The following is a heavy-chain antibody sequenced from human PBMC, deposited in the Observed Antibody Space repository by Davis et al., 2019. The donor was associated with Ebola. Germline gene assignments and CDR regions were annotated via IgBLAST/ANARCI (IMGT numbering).Heavy chain of an antibody. Sequence: PGGSLRLSCAASGFTFSSYWMSWVRQAPGKGLEWVANIKQDGSNKYYADSVKGRFTISRDNSKNTLYLQMNSLRAEETAVYYCARPWDNYYDSSGPFDYWGQGTLVTVSS. CDR1: GFTFSSYW. CDR3: ARPWDNYYDSSGPFDY. D-gene: IGHD3-22*01. CDR2: IKQDGSNK. J-gene: IGHJ4*02. V-gene: IGHV3-7*01.